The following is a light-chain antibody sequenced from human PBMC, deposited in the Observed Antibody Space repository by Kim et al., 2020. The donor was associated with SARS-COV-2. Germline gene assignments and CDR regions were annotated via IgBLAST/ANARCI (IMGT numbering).Light chain of an antibody. CDR2: RDI. Sequence: GALGQTARITCGRNNIVSKNVHCYQQKPGQAPVGVIYRDINRPAGIPERISDSNSGNTATLTISRAQAGDEADYYCQVWGSTSGVFGGGTQLTVL. CDR1: NIVSKN. J-gene: IGLJ3*02. V-gene: IGLV3-9*01. CDR3: QVWGSTSGV.